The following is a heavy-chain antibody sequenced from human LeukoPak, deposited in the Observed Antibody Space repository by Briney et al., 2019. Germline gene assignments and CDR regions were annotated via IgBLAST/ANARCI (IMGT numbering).Heavy chain of an antibody. J-gene: IGHJ4*02. CDR1: GYTFTSYY. Sequence: ASVKVSCKASGYTFTSYYMHWVRQAPGQGLEWMGIINPSGGSTSYAQKFQGRVTMTRDTSTSTVYVELSSLRSEDTAVYYCARARDIVVVVAATQSFDYWGQGTLVTVSS. CDR2: INPSGGST. V-gene: IGHV1-46*01. D-gene: IGHD2-15*01. CDR3: ARARDIVVVVAATQSFDY.